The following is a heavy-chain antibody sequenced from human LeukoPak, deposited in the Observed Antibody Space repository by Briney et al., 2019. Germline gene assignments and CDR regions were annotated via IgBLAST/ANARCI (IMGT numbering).Heavy chain of an antibody. Sequence: ASVKVSCKASGYTFTSYGISWVRRAPGQGLEWMGWISAYNGNTNYAQKLQGRVTMTTDTSTSTAYMELRSLRSDDTAVYYCARGSYYDSSGYYPDFWGQGTLVTVSS. D-gene: IGHD3-22*01. CDR1: GYTFTSYG. J-gene: IGHJ4*02. V-gene: IGHV1-18*01. CDR2: ISAYNGNT. CDR3: ARGSYYDSSGYYPDF.